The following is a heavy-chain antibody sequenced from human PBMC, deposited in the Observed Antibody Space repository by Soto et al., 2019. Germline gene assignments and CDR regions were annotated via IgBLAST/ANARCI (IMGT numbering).Heavy chain of an antibody. Sequence: EVQLVESGGDLVRPGGSLRISCAASGFALDTYDMNWVRQAPGKGLEWVSYISSSGSIIYYADSVKGRFTISRDNAKNSLYLQMNSLRAEDTAVYYCALAGYDSNYYAVTPLSAGHFWGQGTLVTVSS. CDR3: ALAGYDSNYYAVTPLSAGHF. J-gene: IGHJ4*02. V-gene: IGHV3-48*03. CDR1: GFALDTYD. D-gene: IGHD4-4*01. CDR2: ISSSGSII.